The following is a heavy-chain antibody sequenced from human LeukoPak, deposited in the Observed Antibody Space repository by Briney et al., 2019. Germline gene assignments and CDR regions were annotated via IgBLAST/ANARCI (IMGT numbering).Heavy chain of an antibody. CDR2: TSSGSSYI. J-gene: IGHJ4*02. Sequence: GGSLRLSCAASGFTFSSYSMNWVRQAPGKGLEWVSSTSSGSSYIYYADSVKGRFTISRDNAKNSLYLQMNSLRAEDTAVYYCARIAVAGPGGYWGQGTLVTVSS. CDR3: ARIAVAGPGGY. D-gene: IGHD6-19*01. V-gene: IGHV3-21*01. CDR1: GFTFSSYS.